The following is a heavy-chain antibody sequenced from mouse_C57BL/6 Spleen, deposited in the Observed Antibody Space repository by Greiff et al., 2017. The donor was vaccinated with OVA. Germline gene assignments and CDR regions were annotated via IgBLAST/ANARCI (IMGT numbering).Heavy chain of an antibody. J-gene: IGHJ2*01. CDR1: GYAFSSSW. CDR3: ARGTYYSNYFDY. CDR2: IYPGDGDT. V-gene: IGHV1-82*01. Sequence: VQLVESGPELVKPGASVKISCKASGYAFSSSWMNWVKQRPGKGLEWIGRIYPGDGDTNYNGKFKGKATLTADKSSSTAYMQLSSLTSEDSAVYFCARGTYYSNYFDYWGQGTTLTVSS. D-gene: IGHD2-5*01.